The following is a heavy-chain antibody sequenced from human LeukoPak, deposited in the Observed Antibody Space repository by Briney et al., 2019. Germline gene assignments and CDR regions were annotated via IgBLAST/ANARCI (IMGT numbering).Heavy chain of an antibody. Sequence: SVKVSCKASGGSFSSHAIAWVRQAPGQGPEWMGGIIPISGTADYAQKFQGRVTITTDESTSTAYMELSSLTSDDTAVYYCARGLQYQLLKALGYYYMDVWGEGTTVTVS. V-gene: IGHV1-69*05. D-gene: IGHD2-2*01. CDR2: IIPISGTA. CDR3: ARGLQYQLLKALGYYYMDV. J-gene: IGHJ6*03. CDR1: GGSFSSHA.